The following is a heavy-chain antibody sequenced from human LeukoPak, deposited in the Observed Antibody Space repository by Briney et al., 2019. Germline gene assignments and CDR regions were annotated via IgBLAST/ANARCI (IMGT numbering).Heavy chain of an antibody. V-gene: IGHV4-4*07. D-gene: IGHD2-21*02. Sequence: MSSETLSLTCTVSGGSISSYYWSWIRQPAGKGLEWIGRIYTSGSTNYNPSLKSRVTISADTSRNQFSLKLSSVTAADTAVYYCARLRSGVDFGFDYWGQGTLVTVSS. CDR1: GGSISSYY. CDR2: IYTSGST. J-gene: IGHJ4*02. CDR3: ARLRSGVDFGFDY.